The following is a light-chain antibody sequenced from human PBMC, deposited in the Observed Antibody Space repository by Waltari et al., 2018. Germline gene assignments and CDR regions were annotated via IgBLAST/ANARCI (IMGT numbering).Light chain of an antibody. CDR3: ALYMGSGIWV. CDR2: KGN. Sequence: QTVVTQEPSLSVSPGWTVTLTCALSSVPLSDTSSATWYQQTPGHPPRTLVYKGNSRSSGVPDRFSGSILGNKAALTITGAQADDESDYYCALYMGSGIWVFGGGTRLTVL. CDR1: SVPLSDTSS. J-gene: IGLJ3*02. V-gene: IGLV8-61*01.